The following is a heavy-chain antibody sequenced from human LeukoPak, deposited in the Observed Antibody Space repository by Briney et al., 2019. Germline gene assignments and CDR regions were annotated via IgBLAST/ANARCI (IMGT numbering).Heavy chain of an antibody. J-gene: IGHJ4*02. CDR3: ARVGGDWNYDFDY. D-gene: IGHD1-7*01. CDR2: ISSSSSYI. V-gene: IGHV3-21*01. Sequence: GGSLRLSCAASGFTFSSYSMNWVRQAPGKGLEWISSISSSSSYIYYADSVRGRFTISRDNAKNSLYLQMNSLRAEDTAVYYCARVGGDWNYDFDYWGQGTLVTVSS. CDR1: GFTFSSYS.